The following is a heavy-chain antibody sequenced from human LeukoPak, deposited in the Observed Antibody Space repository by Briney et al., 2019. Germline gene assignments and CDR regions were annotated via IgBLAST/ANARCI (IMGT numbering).Heavy chain of an antibody. J-gene: IGHJ4*02. CDR3: ARDIPDY. CDR2: INQDASEK. V-gene: IGHV3-7*03. CDR1: GFTFSSYW. Sequence: HPGGSLRLSCAASGFTFSSYWMSWVRQAPGEGLEWVANINQDASEKHYVDSVKGRFTISRDNAKSSLYLQMNNLRAEDTAVYYCARDIPDYRGQGTLVTVSS.